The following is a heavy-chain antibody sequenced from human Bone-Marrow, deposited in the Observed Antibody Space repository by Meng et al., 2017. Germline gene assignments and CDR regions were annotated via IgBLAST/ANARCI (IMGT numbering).Heavy chain of an antibody. Sequence: QVQLQQAGAGLLKPSETLSLTCVASGGSFSDYYWSWIRQPPGKGLEWIGEINHSGSTNYNPSLEGRATISVDTSQNNLSLRLSSVTAADSAVYYCARGPTTMAHDFDYWGQGTLVTVSS. CDR2: INHSGST. J-gene: IGHJ4*02. D-gene: IGHD4-11*01. V-gene: IGHV4-34*01. CDR3: ARGPTTMAHDFDY. CDR1: GGSFSDYY.